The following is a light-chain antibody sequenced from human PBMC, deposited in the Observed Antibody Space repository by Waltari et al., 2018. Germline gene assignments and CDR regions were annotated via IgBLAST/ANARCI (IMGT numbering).Light chain of an antibody. Sequence: QSVLTQPPSASGTPGPRVAIPCSGSTSNIGTTTLHWYQQLPGTAPKLLIYSDVQRPSGVPDRFSGSKAGTSASLAISGLQSEDEADYYCAAWDDSLNGVVFGGGTKLTVL. V-gene: IGLV1-44*01. J-gene: IGLJ2*01. CDR1: TSNIGTTT. CDR2: SDV. CDR3: AAWDDSLNGVV.